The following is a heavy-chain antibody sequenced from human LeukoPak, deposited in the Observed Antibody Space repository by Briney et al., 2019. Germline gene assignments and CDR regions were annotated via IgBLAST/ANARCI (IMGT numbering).Heavy chain of an antibody. CDR1: GGSFSGYY. V-gene: IGHV4-59*01. Sequence: SETLSLTCAVYGGSFSGYYWSWIRQPPGKGLEWIGYIYYSGSTNYNPSLKSRVTISVDTSKNQFSLKLSSVTAADTAVYYCARAVDYYDSSGYPSAFDIWGQGTMVTVSS. D-gene: IGHD3-22*01. CDR3: ARAVDYYDSSGYPSAFDI. J-gene: IGHJ3*02. CDR2: IYYSGST.